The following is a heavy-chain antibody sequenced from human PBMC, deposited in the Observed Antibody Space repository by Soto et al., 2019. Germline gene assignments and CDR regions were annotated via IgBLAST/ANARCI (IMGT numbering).Heavy chain of an antibody. CDR1: GYSFTSYW. D-gene: IGHD6-13*01. CDR3: ERIMHVRSSWYSGLDV. V-gene: IGHV5-51*01. Sequence: GESLKISCKGSGYSFTSYWIGWVRQMPGKGLEWMGIIYPGDSDTRYSPSFQGQVTISADKSISTAYLQWSSLKASDTAMYYCERIMHVRSSWYSGLDVWGQGTTVTVSS. J-gene: IGHJ6*02. CDR2: IYPGDSDT.